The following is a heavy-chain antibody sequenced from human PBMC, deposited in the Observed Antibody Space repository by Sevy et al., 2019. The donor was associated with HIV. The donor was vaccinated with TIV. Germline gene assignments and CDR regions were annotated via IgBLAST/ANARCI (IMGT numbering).Heavy chain of an antibody. CDR1: GFTFSSYA. CDR3: AKPAISGSYYAGLVY. Sequence: GGSQRLSCAASGFTFSSYAMSWVRQAPGKGLEWVSAISGSGGSTYYADSVKGRFTISRDNSKNTLYLQMNSLRAEDTAVYYCAKPAISGSYYAGLVYWGQGTLVTVSS. D-gene: IGHD1-26*01. V-gene: IGHV3-23*01. CDR2: ISGSGGST. J-gene: IGHJ4*02.